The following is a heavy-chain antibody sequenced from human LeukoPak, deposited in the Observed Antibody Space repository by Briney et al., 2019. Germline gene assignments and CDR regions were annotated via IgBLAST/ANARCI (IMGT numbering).Heavy chain of an antibody. J-gene: IGHJ4*02. V-gene: IGHV4-59*01. CDR1: GGSISSYY. Sequence: SETLSLTCTVSGGSISSYYWSWIRQPPGKGLEWIGYIYYSGSTNYNPSLKSRVTISVDTSKNQFSLKLSSVTAADTAVYYCARVLCDYDSSGYYYYFDYWGQGTLVTVSS. CDR3: ARVLCDYDSSGYYYYFDY. CDR2: IYYSGST. D-gene: IGHD3-22*01.